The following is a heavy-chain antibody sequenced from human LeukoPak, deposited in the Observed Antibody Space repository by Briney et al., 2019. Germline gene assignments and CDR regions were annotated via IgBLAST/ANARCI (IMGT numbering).Heavy chain of an antibody. J-gene: IGHJ5*02. CDR1: GFTVSSRY. CDR3: ARGDLGRGSPFDP. V-gene: IGHV3-53*01. CDR2: IYSGGTT. D-gene: IGHD3-16*01. Sequence: GSLRLSCAASGFTVSSRYMSWVRQAPGKGLEWVSVIYSGGTTYYADPLTGRFTISRDSSKNTLYLQMNSLRAEDTAVYYCARGDLGRGSPFDPWGQGTLVTVSS.